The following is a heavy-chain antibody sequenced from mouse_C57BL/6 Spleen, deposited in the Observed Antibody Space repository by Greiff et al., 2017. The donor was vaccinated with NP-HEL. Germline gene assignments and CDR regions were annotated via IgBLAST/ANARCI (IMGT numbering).Heavy chain of an antibody. V-gene: IGHV14-3*01. CDR2: IDPANGNT. CDR3: ARSVDYGYDWYFDV. J-gene: IGHJ1*03. CDR1: GFNIKNTY. D-gene: IGHD2-2*01. Sequence: EVQLQQSVAELVRPGASVKLSCTASGFNIKNTYMHWVKQRPEQGLEWIGGIDPANGNTKYAPKFQGKATITADPSSNTAYLQLSSLTSEDTAIYYGARSVDYGYDWYFDVWGTGTTGTVSS.